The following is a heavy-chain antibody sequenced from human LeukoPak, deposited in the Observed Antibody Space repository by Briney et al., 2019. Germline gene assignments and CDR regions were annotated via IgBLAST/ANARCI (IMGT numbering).Heavy chain of an antibody. Sequence: PSETLSLTCTVSGGSISSSSYYWGWIRQPPGKGLEWIGSIYYSGSTYYNPSLKSRVTISVDTSKNQFSLKLSSVTAADTAVYHCARGKWGVVVAATPTFFDYWGQGTLVTVSS. D-gene: IGHD2-15*01. J-gene: IGHJ4*02. CDR2: IYYSGST. CDR3: ARGKWGVVVAATPTFFDY. V-gene: IGHV4-39*07. CDR1: GGSISSSSYY.